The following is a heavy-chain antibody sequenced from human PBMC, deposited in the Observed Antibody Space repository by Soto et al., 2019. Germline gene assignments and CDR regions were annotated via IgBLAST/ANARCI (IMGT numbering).Heavy chain of an antibody. V-gene: IGHV3-30*18. CDR3: AKDPSSGWSPGYGMDV. CDR2: ISYDGSNK. D-gene: IGHD6-19*01. J-gene: IGHJ6*02. Sequence: GGSLRLSCAASGFTFSDYGMHWVRQAPGKGPEWVAGISYDGSNKWYADSVKGRFTISRGSSENTLDLQMDSLRIEDTAVYFCAKDPSSGWSPGYGMDVWGQGTTVTVSS. CDR1: GFTFSDYG.